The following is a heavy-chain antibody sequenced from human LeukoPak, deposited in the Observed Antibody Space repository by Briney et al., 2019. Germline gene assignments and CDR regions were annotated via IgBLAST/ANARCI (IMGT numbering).Heavy chain of an antibody. CDR1: GDSMSNYY. Sequence: PSETLSLTCTVSGDSMSNYYWSWIRQPPGKGLEWIGFVYYSGSTNYNPSLKSRVTISIDTSKNQFSLKLSSVTPADTAVYYCVRDRQLERRGLDYWGQGALVTVSS. V-gene: IGHV4-59*01. J-gene: IGHJ4*02. CDR3: VRDRQLERRGLDY. D-gene: IGHD1-1*01. CDR2: VYYSGST.